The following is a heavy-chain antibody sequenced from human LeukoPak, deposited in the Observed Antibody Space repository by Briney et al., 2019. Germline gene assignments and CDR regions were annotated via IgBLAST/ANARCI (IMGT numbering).Heavy chain of an antibody. D-gene: IGHD2-21*02. CDR3: TTAGHNCGGDRYWGHHDAFDI. CDR2: IKSKTDGGTT. J-gene: IGHJ3*02. Sequence: PGGSLRLSCAASGFTFSNAWMSWVRQAPGKGLEWVGRIKSKTDGGTTDYAAPVKGRFTISRDDSKNTLYLQMNSLKTEDTAVYYCTTAGHNCGGDRYWGHHDAFDIWGQGTMVTVSS. CDR1: GFTFSNAW. V-gene: IGHV3-15*01.